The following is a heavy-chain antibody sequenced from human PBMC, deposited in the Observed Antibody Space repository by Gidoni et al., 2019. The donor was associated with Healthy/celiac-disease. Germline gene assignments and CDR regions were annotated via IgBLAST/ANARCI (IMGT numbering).Heavy chain of an antibody. CDR1: GGSISSYY. V-gene: IGHV4-59*01. D-gene: IGHD3-3*01. CDR3: ARVPRSGSPFDY. CDR2: IYYSGST. J-gene: IGHJ4*02. Sequence: QVQLQESGPGLVKPSETLSLTCTVSGGSISSYYWSWIRQPPGKGLEWIGYIYYSGSTNYKPSLKSRVTISVDTSKNQFSLKLSSVTAADTAVYYCARVPRSGSPFDYWGQGTLVTVSS.